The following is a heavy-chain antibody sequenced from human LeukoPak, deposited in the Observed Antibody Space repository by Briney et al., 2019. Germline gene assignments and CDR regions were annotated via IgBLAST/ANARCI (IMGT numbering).Heavy chain of an antibody. CDR1: GFTFDDYG. V-gene: IGHV3-20*04. D-gene: IGHD3-16*02. J-gene: IGHJ4*02. CDR3: ARGSYDYVWGSYRYPHDY. CDR2: INWNGGST. Sequence: GGSLRLSCAASGFTFDDYGMSWVRQAPGKGLEWVSGINWNGGSTGYADSVKGRFTISRDNAKNSLYLQMNSLRAEDTAVYYCARGSYDYVWGSYRYPHDYWGQGTLVTVSS.